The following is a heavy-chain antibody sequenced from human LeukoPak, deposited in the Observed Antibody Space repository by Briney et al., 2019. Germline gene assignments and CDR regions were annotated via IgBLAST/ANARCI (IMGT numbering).Heavy chain of an antibody. V-gene: IGHV1-69*04. J-gene: IGHJ4*02. Sequence: GASVKVSCKASGYTFSNFGINWVRQAPGQGLEWMGRIIPLPGMANYAQKFQGRVTITADSSTSTAYMEVSSLRSEDTAVYYCARAVVVARGLMAYFDYWGQETLVTVSS. CDR1: GYTFSNFG. D-gene: IGHD3-10*01. CDR3: ARAVVVARGLMAYFDY. CDR2: IIPLPGMA.